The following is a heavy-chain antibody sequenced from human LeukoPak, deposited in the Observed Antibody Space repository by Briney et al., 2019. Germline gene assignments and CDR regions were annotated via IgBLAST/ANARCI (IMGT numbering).Heavy chain of an antibody. J-gene: IGHJ4*02. CDR1: GYTFTGYN. Sequence: ASVKVSCKASGYTFTGYNMHWVRQAPGQGLERKGWINANSGGTNYAQKFQGRVIMTRDTSTSTAYMELSRLSSDDTAVYYCACASGNYYNGNYFDYWGQGTLVTVSS. CDR3: ACASGNYYNGNYFDY. CDR2: INANSGGT. D-gene: IGHD3-10*01. V-gene: IGHV1-2*02.